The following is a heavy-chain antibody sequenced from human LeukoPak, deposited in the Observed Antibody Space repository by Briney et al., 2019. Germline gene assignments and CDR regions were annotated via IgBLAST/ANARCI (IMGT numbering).Heavy chain of an antibody. D-gene: IGHD2-15*01. CDR3: VQIPGGGY. CDR1: GFTVSSNY. V-gene: IGHV3-53*01. CDR2: IYSGGST. J-gene: IGHJ4*02. Sequence: GGFLRLSCAASGFTVSSNYMTWIRQAPGRGLEWVSIIYSGGSTYYADSVKGRFTISKDNSKNTLYLQMNSLRAEDTAVYYCVQIPGGGYWGQGTLVTVSS.